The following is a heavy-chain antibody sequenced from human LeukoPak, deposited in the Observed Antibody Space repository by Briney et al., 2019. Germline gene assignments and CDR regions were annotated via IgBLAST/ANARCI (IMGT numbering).Heavy chain of an antibody. V-gene: IGHV6-1*01. CDR2: TYYRSKWYN. J-gene: IGHJ5*02. CDR3: ARFGYYDSSGYPHNWFDP. CDR1: GDSVSSNSAA. Sequence: SQTLSLTCAISGDSVSSNSAAWNWIRQSPSRGLEWLGRTYYRSKWYNDYAVSVKSRITINPDTSKNQFSLQLNSVTPEDTAVNYCARFGYYDSSGYPHNWFDPWGQGTLVTVSS. D-gene: IGHD3-22*01.